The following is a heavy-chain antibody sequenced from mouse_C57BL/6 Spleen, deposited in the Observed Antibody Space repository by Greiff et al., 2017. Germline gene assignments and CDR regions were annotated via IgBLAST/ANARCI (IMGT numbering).Heavy chain of an antibody. Sequence: VQLQQSGPELVKPGASVKMSCKASGYTFTGYNMHWVKQSHGKSLEWIGYINPNNGGTSYNQKFKGKATLTVNKSSSTAYMELRSLTSEDSAVYYCASDYYGSRDYWGQGTTLTVSS. J-gene: IGHJ2*01. CDR1: GYTFTGYN. V-gene: IGHV1-22*01. D-gene: IGHD1-1*01. CDR2: INPNNGGT. CDR3: ASDYYGSRDY.